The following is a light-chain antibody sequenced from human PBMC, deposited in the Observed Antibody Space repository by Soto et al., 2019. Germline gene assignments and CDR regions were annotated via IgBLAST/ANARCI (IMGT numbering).Light chain of an antibody. J-gene: IGKJ2*01. V-gene: IGKV3-20*01. CDR3: QQYGGSPLYT. CDR2: GAS. CDR1: QSVSSSD. Sequence: EIVLTQSPGTLSLSPGDRATLSCRASQSVSSSDLAWYQQKPGQAPRLLIYGASTRATGIPDRFSGSGSGTDFTLTISRLEPEDFAVYYCQQYGGSPLYTVGQVTKLEIK.